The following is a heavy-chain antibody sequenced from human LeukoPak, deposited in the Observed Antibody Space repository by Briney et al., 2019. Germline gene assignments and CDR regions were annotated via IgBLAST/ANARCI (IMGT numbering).Heavy chain of an antibody. V-gene: IGHV4-34*01. CDR2: INHSGYT. CDR1: GVSFDDYY. Sequence: PSETLSLTCAVSGVSFDDYYRSWVRQTPGKGLEWIGEINHSGYTNDSPSLKSRVTLSIDTSRKQFPLNLRSVTVADAGIYYCTRMTTGHDYWGQGTLVTVSS. J-gene: IGHJ4*02. D-gene: IGHD4-17*01. CDR3: TRMTTGHDY.